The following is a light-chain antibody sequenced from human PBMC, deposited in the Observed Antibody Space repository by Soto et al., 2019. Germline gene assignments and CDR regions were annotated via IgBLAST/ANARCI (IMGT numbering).Light chain of an antibody. Sequence: DIVVTQSPLSLPVTPGEPASISCRSSQSLLHSNGYNYLDWYLQKPGQSPQLLIYLGSNRASGVPDRFSGRGSGTDFTLKISRVEAEYVGVYYCMQPLQSWTFGQGTKVDIK. CDR1: QSLLHSNGYNY. V-gene: IGKV2-28*01. CDR2: LGS. CDR3: MQPLQSWT. J-gene: IGKJ1*01.